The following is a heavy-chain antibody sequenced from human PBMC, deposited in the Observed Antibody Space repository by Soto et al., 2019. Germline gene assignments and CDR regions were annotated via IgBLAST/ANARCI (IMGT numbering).Heavy chain of an antibody. CDR1: GGSISSGAYY. V-gene: IGHV4-30-4*01. D-gene: IGHD3-22*01. CDR3: ARLPYYDRNFDY. CDR2: ISYSGST. J-gene: IGHJ4*02. Sequence: PSETLSLTCAVSGGSISSGAYYWSWVRQPPGKGLEYVGYISYSGSTYYNPSLKSRVTISVDTSKNHLSLQLTSVTAADTARYYCARLPYYDRNFDYWGQGILVTVSS.